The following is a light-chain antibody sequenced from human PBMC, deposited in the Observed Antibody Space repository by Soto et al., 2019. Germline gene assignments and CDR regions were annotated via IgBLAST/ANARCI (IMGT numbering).Light chain of an antibody. Sequence: EIVLTQSPGTLPLSPGERATLSCRASQSVSSNYLVWYQQKPGQAPRPLIYGASRRATGIPDRFSGSGSGTDFTLTISSLEPEDFAVYYCQQYANSPFTFGQGTKLEIK. CDR2: GAS. J-gene: IGKJ2*01. CDR1: QSVSSNY. V-gene: IGKV3-20*01. CDR3: QQYANSPFT.